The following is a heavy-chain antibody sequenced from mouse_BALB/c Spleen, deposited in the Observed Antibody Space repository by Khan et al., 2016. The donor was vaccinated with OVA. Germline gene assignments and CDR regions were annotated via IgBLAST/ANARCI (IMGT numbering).Heavy chain of an antibody. CDR2: ISYSGST. CDR1: GYSITSGYG. D-gene: IGHD1-2*01. Sequence: EVQLQQSGPGLVKPSQSLSLTCTVTGYSITSGYGWNWIRQFPGNKLEWMGYISYSGSTNYNPSLKSRISITRDTSKNQFFPQLNSVTTEDTATYYCARTARIKYWGQGTTLTVSS. CDR3: ARTARIKY. J-gene: IGHJ2*01. V-gene: IGHV3-2*02.